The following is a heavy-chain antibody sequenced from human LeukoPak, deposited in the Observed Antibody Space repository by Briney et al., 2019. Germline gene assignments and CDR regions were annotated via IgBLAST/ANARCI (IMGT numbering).Heavy chain of an antibody. CDR2: IDIGGGST. J-gene: IGHJ3*01. D-gene: IGHD3-22*01. Sequence: PGGSLRLSCAASGFTFSSYAMSWVRQAPRKGLEWVSGIDIGGGSTYYGDSVKGRFSISRDNSRSTLYLKMNSLRAEDTAVYYCAKGRHYYDSSGSYGRGDAFDLWGQGTVVTVSS. V-gene: IGHV3-23*01. CDR1: GFTFSSYA. CDR3: AKGRHYYDSSGSYGRGDAFDL.